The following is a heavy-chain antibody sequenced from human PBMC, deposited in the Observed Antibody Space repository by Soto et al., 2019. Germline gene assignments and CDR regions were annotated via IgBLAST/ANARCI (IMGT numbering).Heavy chain of an antibody. CDR1: GYTFTGYY. V-gene: IGHV1-18*04. CDR2: ISEYKGNT. J-gene: IGHJ5*02. D-gene: IGHD2-8*01. CDR3: ARLVRNCFNGVCYEWFDP. Sequence: ASVKVSCKASGYTFTGYYMHWVRQAPGQGLEWMGWISEYKGNTKYAQKLQGRVTMTTDTSTSTAYMELRSLRSDDTAVYYCARLVRNCFNGVCYEWFDPWGQGTLVTVSS.